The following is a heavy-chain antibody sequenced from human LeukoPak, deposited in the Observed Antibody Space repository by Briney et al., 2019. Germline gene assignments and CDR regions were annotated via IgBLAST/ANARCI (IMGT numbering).Heavy chain of an antibody. CDR3: ARGDSSSWYYYYGMDV. V-gene: IGHV4-30-4*01. D-gene: IGHD6-13*01. Sequence: SETLSLTCAVYGGSFSGYYWSWIRQPPGKGLEWIGYIYYSGSTYYNPSLKSRVTISVDTSKNQFSLKLSSVTAADTAVYYCARGDSSSWYYYYGMDVWGQGTTVTVSS. CDR1: GGSFSGYY. J-gene: IGHJ6*02. CDR2: IYYSGST.